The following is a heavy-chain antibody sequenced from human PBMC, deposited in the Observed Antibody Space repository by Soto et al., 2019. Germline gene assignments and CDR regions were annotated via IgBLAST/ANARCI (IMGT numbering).Heavy chain of an antibody. CDR3: AKGGWPLDY. CDR1: GFTFSNHG. J-gene: IGHJ4*02. CDR2: ISYDGSET. Sequence: QVQLVESGGGVVQPGRSLRLSCAASGFTFSNHGMHWVRQAPGKGLEWVTFISYDGSETYYADSVKGRFTFSRDNSKSTLYLQMNSLGFEDTAVYYCAKGGWPLDYWGQGTLVTVSS. V-gene: IGHV3-30*18. D-gene: IGHD2-15*01.